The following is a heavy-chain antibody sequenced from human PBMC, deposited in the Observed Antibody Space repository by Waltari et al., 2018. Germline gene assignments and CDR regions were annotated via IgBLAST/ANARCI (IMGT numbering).Heavy chain of an antibody. J-gene: IGHJ4*02. CDR1: GYTFTGYY. CDR2: INPYSGGT. D-gene: IGHD5-18*01. CDR3: ARDGGYTYVPPLAY. V-gene: IGHV1-2*02. Sequence: QVQLVQSGAEVKKPGASVMLSCKASGYTFTGYYMHWVRQAPGQGLEWMGWINPYSGGTNYAQKFQGRVTMTRDSSITTAYMELSSLRSGDTAVYFCARDGGYTYVPPLAYWGQGTLVTVSS.